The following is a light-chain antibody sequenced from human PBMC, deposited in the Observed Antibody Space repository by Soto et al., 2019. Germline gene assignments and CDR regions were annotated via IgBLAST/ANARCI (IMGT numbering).Light chain of an antibody. Sequence: VMTQSPATLSVSPEERASLSCRASQSVRTNLAWYQQKPGQAPRLLIYDASAKIAGTPVRFSGSGSGTEFTLTISNLQSEDFAVYYCQQYNDWPQTFGQGTKVDI. CDR2: DAS. CDR3: QQYNDWPQT. V-gene: IGKV3-15*01. J-gene: IGKJ1*01. CDR1: QSVRTN.